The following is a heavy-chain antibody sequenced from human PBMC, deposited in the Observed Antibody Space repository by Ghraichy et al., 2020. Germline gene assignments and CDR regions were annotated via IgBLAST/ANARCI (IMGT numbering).Heavy chain of an antibody. CDR2: ISWNSGSI. D-gene: IGHD6-6*01. CDR3: AKEKEYSSSSAFDY. Sequence: LTCAASGFTFDDYAMHWVRQAPGKGLEWVSGISWNSGSIGYADSVKGRFTISRDNAKNSLYLQMNSLRAEDTALYYCAKEKEYSSSSAFDYWGQGTLVTVSS. CDR1: GFTFDDYA. V-gene: IGHV3-9*01. J-gene: IGHJ4*02.